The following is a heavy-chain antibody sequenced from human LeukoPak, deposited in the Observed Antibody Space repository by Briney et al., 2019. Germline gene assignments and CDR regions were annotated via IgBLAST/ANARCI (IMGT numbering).Heavy chain of an antibody. J-gene: IGHJ4*02. CDR3: ARAGGGYSYGRYFDY. CDR1: GGTFSSYA. CDR2: IIPIFGTA. Sequence: GASVKVSCKASGGTFSSYAISWVRQAPGQGLEWMGGIIPIFGTANYAQKFQGRVTITADESTSTAYMELSSLRSEDTAVYYCARAGGGYSYGRYFDYWGQGTLVTVSS. V-gene: IGHV1-69*13. D-gene: IGHD5-18*01.